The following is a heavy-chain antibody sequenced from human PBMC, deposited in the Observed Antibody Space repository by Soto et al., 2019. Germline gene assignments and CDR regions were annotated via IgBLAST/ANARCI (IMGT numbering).Heavy chain of an antibody. D-gene: IGHD2-2*01. CDR2: IYTAGGT. J-gene: IGHJ5*02. CDR3: ARALPVAKGGFDT. V-gene: IGHV3-53*02. Sequence: EVQLVETGGGLIQPGGSLRLSCAASGFTVSNTYMTWVRQPPGKGMECVSVIYTAGGTNYADSVKGRFIISRENSKNTLYLRMNSLRAEDTPVYYCARALPVAKGGFDTWGQGTLVTVSS. CDR1: GFTVSNTY.